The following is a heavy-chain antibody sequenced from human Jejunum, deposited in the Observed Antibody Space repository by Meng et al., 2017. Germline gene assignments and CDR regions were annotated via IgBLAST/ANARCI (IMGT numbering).Heavy chain of an antibody. V-gene: IGHV4-4*02. J-gene: IGHJ4*02. CDR3: ARAIRERYFDS. CDR2: VWPSGAT. CDR1: GVSTTAPFY. Sequence: QLHLQDSGPGPVKPSGTLSLTSTGSGVSTTAPFYWTWIRQAPGKGLEWIGEVWPSGATYYNPSLSSRITISIDTSNNQFSLEVAFLTAADTAVYYCARAIRERYFDSWGQGTLVTVSS. D-gene: IGHD1-14*01.